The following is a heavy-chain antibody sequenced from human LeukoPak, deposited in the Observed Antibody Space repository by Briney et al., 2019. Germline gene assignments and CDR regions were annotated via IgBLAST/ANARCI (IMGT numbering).Heavy chain of an antibody. CDR3: ARGGGIVVEPAVIFLVWYFDY. CDR1: GYTFTGYY. V-gene: IGHV1-2*02. D-gene: IGHD2-2*02. Sequence: ASVKVSCKASGYTFTGYYMHWVRQAPGQGREWMGWVNPNSGGTNYAQKFQGRVTMTRDTSISTAYMELSRLRSDDTAVYYCARGGGIVVEPAVIFLVWYFDYWGQGTLVTVSS. CDR2: VNPNSGGT. J-gene: IGHJ4*02.